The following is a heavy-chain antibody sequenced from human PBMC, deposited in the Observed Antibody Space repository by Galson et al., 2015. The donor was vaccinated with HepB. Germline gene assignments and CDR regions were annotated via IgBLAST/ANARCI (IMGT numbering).Heavy chain of an antibody. J-gene: IGHJ4*02. CDR1: GGSISSHY. CDR2: IYDGGST. Sequence: TLSLTCSVSGGSISSHYWSWMRQPPGKGLEWIGHIYDGGSTNYNPSLKSRVTMSTDTSNNQFSLKLTSVTAADTAVYHCARQKGNKMPFDYWGRGTLVTVSS. D-gene: IGHD4-23*01. V-gene: IGHV4-59*08. CDR3: ARQKGNKMPFDY.